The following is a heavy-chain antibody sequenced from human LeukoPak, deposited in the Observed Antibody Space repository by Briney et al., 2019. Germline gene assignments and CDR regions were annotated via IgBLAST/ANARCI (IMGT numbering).Heavy chain of an antibody. Sequence: SETLSLTCAVSGDSISSSISYWGWIRQPPGKGLEWIGSIYYSGSTHYNPSLKSRVIISVDTSKNQFSLRLSSVTAADTAVYYCARNHTHEGYGYYFDYWGQGTLITVSS. V-gene: IGHV4-39*01. CDR3: ARNHTHEGYGYYFDY. D-gene: IGHD5-18*01. J-gene: IGHJ4*02. CDR1: GDSISSSISY. CDR2: IYYSGST.